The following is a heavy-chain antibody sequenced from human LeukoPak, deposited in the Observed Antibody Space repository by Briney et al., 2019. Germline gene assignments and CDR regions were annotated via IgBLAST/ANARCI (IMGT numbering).Heavy chain of an antibody. D-gene: IGHD2-15*01. CDR1: GFTFSSYS. V-gene: IGHV3-48*04. J-gene: IGHJ5*02. CDR3: ARLVVAATHPSNWFDP. CDR2: ISSSGSTI. Sequence: GGSLRLSCAASGFTFSSYSMNWVRQAPGKGLEWVSYISSSGSTIYYADSVKGRFTISRDNAKNSLYLQMNSLRAEDTAVYYCARLVVAATHPSNWFDPWGQGTLVTVSS.